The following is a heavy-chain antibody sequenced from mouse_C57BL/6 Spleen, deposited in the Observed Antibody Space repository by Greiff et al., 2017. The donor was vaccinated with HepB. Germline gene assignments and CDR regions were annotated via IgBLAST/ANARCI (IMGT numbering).Heavy chain of an antibody. V-gene: IGHV1-22*01. CDR2: INPNNGGT. J-gene: IGHJ2*01. D-gene: IGHD1-1*01. CDR3: APIYYYGSSPNLDY. CDR1: GYTFTDYN. Sequence: EVQLQQSGPELVKPGASVKMSCKASGYTFTDYNMHWVKQSHGKSLEWIGYINPNNGGTSYNQKFKGKATLTVNKSSSTAYMELRSLTSEDSAVYYCAPIYYYGSSPNLDYWGQGTTLTVSS.